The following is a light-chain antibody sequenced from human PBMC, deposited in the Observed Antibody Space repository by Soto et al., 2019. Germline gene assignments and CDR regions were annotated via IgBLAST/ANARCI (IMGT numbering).Light chain of an antibody. CDR2: EVS. Sequence: QSVLTQPPSASGSPGQSVTISCTGTSSDVGGYNYVSWYQQHPGKAPKLMIYEVSKRPSGVPDRFSGSKSGNTASLTVSGLQAEDEADYYCCSYAGSNTPYVFGTGTQLTVL. CDR1: SSDVGGYNY. CDR3: CSYAGSNTPYV. V-gene: IGLV2-8*01. J-gene: IGLJ1*01.